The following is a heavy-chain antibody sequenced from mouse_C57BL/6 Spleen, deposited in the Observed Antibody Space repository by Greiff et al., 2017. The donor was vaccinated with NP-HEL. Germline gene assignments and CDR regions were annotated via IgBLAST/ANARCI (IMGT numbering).Heavy chain of an antibody. D-gene: IGHD6-5*01. CDR3: AICCLEYAMDY. J-gene: IGHJ4*01. Sequence: QVQLQQSGAELVKPGASVKISCKASGYAFSSYWMNWVKQRPGKGLEWIGQIYPGDGDTNYNGKFKGKATLTADKSSSPAYLQLSSLPSEDSAVDFCAICCLEYAMDYWGQGTSVTVSS. CDR1: GYAFSSYW. CDR2: IYPGDGDT. V-gene: IGHV1-80*01.